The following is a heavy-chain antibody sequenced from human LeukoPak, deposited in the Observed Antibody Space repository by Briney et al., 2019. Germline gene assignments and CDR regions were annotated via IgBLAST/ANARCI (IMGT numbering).Heavy chain of an antibody. Sequence: GGSLRLSCAASGFTFSSYWMSWVRQAPGKGLEWVANIKQDGSEKYYVDSVKGRFTISRDNAKNSLYLQMNSLRAEDTAVYYCASDGGAAYDILTGYLCGYYMDVWGKGTTVTISS. CDR3: ASDGGAAYDILTGYLCGYYMDV. CDR2: IKQDGSEK. CDR1: GFTFSSYW. V-gene: IGHV3-7*01. J-gene: IGHJ6*03. D-gene: IGHD3-9*01.